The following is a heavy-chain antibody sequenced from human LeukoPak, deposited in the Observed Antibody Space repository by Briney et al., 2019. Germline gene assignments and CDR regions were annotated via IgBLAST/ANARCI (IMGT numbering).Heavy chain of an antibody. CDR2: IYYSGST. CDR3: AGQPGGTAAFDI. CDR1: GGSISGYY. Sequence: SETLSLTCTVSGGSISGYYWSWIRQPPGKGLEWIAYIYYSGSTNYNPSLKSRVTISVDTSKNQFSLKLSSVTAADTAVYYFAGQPGGTAAFDIGGKGKMVPVSS. V-gene: IGHV4-59*08. D-gene: IGHD1-1*01. J-gene: IGHJ3*02.